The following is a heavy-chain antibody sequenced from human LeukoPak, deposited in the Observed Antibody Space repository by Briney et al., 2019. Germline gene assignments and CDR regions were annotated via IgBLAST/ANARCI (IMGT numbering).Heavy chain of an antibody. V-gene: IGHV1-8*01. D-gene: IGHD6-13*01. CDR1: GYTFTSYE. Sequence: ASVTVSCMASGYTFTSYEINWVRQAAGQGLECMGWMNPNTGNTGYAQKFQGRVTMTRNTSISTAYMELSSLRSEDTAVYYCARASLGSSWCVDFYYYYYYMDVWGKGTTVTVSS. J-gene: IGHJ6*03. CDR3: ARASLGSSWCVDFYYYYYYMDV. CDR2: MNPNTGNT.